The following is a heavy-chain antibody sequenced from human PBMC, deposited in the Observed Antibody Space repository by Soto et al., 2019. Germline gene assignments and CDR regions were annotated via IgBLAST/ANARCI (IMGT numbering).Heavy chain of an antibody. CDR2: IYYSGST. V-gene: IGHV4-59*01. CDR3: ARGAQRYDILTGYYFDAFDI. CDR1: GGSISSYY. Sequence: SETLSLTCTVSGGSISSYYWSWIRQPPGKGLEWIGYIYYSGSTNYNPSLKSRVTISVDTSRNQFSLKLSSVTAADTAVYYCARGAQRYDILTGYYFDAFDIWGQGTMVT. J-gene: IGHJ3*02. D-gene: IGHD3-9*01.